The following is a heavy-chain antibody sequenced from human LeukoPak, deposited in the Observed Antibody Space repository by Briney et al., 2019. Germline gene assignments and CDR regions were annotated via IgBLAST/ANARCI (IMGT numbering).Heavy chain of an antibody. V-gene: IGHV1-46*01. D-gene: IGHD5-12*01. CDR1: GYTFTSYY. CDR2: INPSGGST. J-gene: IGHJ4*02. CDR3: ARARGIVATGQYYFDY. Sequence: ASVKVSCKESGYTFTSYYMHWVRQAPGQGLEWMGIINPSGGSTSYAQKFQGRVTMTRDTSTSTVYMELSSLRSEDTAVYYCARARGIVATGQYYFDYWGQGTLVTVSS.